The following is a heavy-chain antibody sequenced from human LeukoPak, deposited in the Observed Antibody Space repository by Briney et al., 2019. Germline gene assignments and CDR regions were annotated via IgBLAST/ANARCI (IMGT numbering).Heavy chain of an antibody. V-gene: IGHV4-4*07. Sequence: SETLSLTCTVSVDSISSYYWSWIRQPAGKGLESIRRIYSSGSTNYNPALKSRVTMSVGTSKNQFYLKLSSVYAADTAVYYCARVKYYDVWSGYPYYYYYMDVWGKGTTVTVSS. J-gene: IGHJ6*03. CDR2: IYSSGST. CDR1: VDSISSYY. D-gene: IGHD3-3*01. CDR3: ARVKYYDVWSGYPYYYYYMDV.